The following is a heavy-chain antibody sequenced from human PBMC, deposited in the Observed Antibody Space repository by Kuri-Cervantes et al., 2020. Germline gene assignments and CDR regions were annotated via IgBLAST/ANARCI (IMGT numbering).Heavy chain of an antibody. J-gene: IGHJ2*01. V-gene: IGHV1-8*02. CDR3: ARDVGGGVVASPHWYFDL. D-gene: IGHD2-8*02. Sequence: ASVKVSCKASGYTFTSYDINWVRQATGQGLEWMGWMNPNSGNTGYAQKFQGRVTMTRNTSISTAYMELSSLRSDDTAVYYCARDVGGGVVASPHWYFDLWGRGTLVTVSS. CDR2: MNPNSGNT. CDR1: GYTFTSYD.